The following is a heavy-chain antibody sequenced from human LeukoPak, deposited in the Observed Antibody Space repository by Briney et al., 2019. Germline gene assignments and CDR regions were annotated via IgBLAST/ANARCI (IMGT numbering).Heavy chain of an antibody. D-gene: IGHD2-15*01. V-gene: IGHV1-18*01. CDR2: ISAYNGNT. Sequence: ASVKVSCKASGYTFTSYGISWVRQAPGQGLEWMGWISAYNGNTNYAQKLQGRVTMTTDTSTSTAYMELRSLRSDDTAVYYCASHEALYCSGGSCPFDYWGQGTLVTVSS. CDR3: ASHEALYCSGGSCPFDY. J-gene: IGHJ4*02. CDR1: GYTFTSYG.